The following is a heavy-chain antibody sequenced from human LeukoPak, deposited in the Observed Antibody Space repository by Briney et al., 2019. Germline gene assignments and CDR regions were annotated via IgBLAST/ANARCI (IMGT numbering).Heavy chain of an antibody. J-gene: IGHJ4*02. CDR3: ARITIFGVVVTNDY. Sequence: ASVKVSCKASGYTFTSHGISWVRQAPGQGLEWMGWISAYNGNTNYAQKLQGRVTMTTDTSTSTAYMELRSLRSDDTAVYYCARITIFGVVVTNDYGGQGTLVTVSS. CDR2: ISAYNGNT. D-gene: IGHD3-3*01. V-gene: IGHV1-18*01. CDR1: GYTFTSHG.